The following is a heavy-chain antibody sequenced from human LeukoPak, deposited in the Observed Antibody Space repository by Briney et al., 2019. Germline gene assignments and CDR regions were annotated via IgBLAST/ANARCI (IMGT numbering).Heavy chain of an antibody. J-gene: IGHJ4*02. CDR1: GGSISSGDYY. CDR2: IYYSGST. V-gene: IGHV4-61*08. Sequence: SETLSLTCTVSGGSISSGDYYWSWIRQPPGKGLEWIGYIYYSGSTNYNPSLKSRVTISVDTSKNQFSLKLSSVTAADTAVYYCARHPYYYGSGSYYTVEYWGQGALVSVSS. CDR3: ARHPYYYGSGSYYTVEY. D-gene: IGHD3-10*01.